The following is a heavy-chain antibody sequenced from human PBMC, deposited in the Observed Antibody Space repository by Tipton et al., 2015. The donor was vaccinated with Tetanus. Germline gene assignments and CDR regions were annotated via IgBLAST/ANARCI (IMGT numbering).Heavy chain of an antibody. CDR3: ARDQARGARGWNYFDY. J-gene: IGHJ4*02. CDR2: IYNSGST. CDR1: GGSISSGGYY. Sequence: LVKLTQTLSLTCTVSGGSISSGGYYWSWIRQHPGKGLEWIGDIYNSGSTYYNPSLKSRVTILVDTTKNQFSLKLKSVTVADTAVYYCARDQARGARGWNYFDYWGQGSLVTVSS. V-gene: IGHV4-31*03. D-gene: IGHD1-26*01.